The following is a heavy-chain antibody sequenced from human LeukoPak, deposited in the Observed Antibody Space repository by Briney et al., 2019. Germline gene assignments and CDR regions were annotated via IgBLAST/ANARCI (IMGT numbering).Heavy chain of an antibody. CDR1: GFTFSSYA. V-gene: IGHV3-30-3*01. CDR3: ASEGVVVPAPFDY. D-gene: IGHD2-2*01. CDR2: ISYDGSNK. Sequence: GGSLRLSCAASGFTFSSYAMHWVRQAPGKGLEWVAVISYDGSNKYYADSVKGRFTISRDNSKNTLYLQMNSLRAEDTAVYYCASEGVVVPAPFDYWGQGTLVTVSS. J-gene: IGHJ4*02.